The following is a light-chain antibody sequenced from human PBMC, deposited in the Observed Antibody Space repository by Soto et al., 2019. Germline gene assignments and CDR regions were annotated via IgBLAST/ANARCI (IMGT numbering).Light chain of an antibody. CDR2: LGS. Sequence: ESVMTQSPLSLSVTPGEPDSISCRSSQSLLHSNGYNCLDWYLQKPGQSPQLLIYLGSFRAAGVPDRFSDSGSGTDFTLKISRVEAADVGVYYCMQALQTPSFGGGTKVEIK. V-gene: IGKV2-28*01. CDR1: QSLLHSNGYNC. CDR3: MQALQTPS. J-gene: IGKJ4*01.